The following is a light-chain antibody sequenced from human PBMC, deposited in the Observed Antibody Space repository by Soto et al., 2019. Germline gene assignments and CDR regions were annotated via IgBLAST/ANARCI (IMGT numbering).Light chain of an antibody. Sequence: SVLTQPASVSGSPGQSITIYCTGSSSDIGAYNYVSWFQQYPGKAPKLIISEVSNRPSGVSNRFSGSKSGTAASLTISGLQTEDEADYFCFSFTTDWTHVFGTGTKVTVL. J-gene: IGLJ1*01. CDR1: SSDIGAYNY. CDR3: FSFTTDWTHV. CDR2: EVS. V-gene: IGLV2-14*01.